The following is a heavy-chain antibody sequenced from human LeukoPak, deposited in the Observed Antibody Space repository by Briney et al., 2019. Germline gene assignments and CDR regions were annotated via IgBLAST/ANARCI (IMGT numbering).Heavy chain of an antibody. CDR1: GGSISIGDYY. CDR3: ARVVTSTSGHNDY. CDR2: IYYSGST. V-gene: IGHV4-31*03. D-gene: IGHD2-2*01. Sequence: SETLSLTCTVSGGSISIGDYYWSWIRQHPGKGLEWIGYIYYSGSTYYNPSLKSRVTISVDTSKNQFSLKLSSVTAADTAVYYCARVVTSTSGHNDYWGQGTLVTVSS. J-gene: IGHJ4*02.